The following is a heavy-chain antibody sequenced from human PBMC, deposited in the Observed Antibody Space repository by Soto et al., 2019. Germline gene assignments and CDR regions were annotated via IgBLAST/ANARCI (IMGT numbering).Heavy chain of an antibody. D-gene: IGHD6-19*01. J-gene: IGHJ6*03. CDR1: GYTFTSYG. CDR2: ISAYNGNT. CDR3: ASGYSSGWYRYYYMDV. Sequence: QVQLVQSGAEVKKPGASVKVSCKASGYTFTSYGISWVRQAPGQCLEWMGWISAYNGNTNYAQNLQGRVTMTTDTSTSTAYMELRSLRSDDTAVYYCASGYSSGWYRYYYMDVWGKGTTVTVSS. V-gene: IGHV1-18*01.